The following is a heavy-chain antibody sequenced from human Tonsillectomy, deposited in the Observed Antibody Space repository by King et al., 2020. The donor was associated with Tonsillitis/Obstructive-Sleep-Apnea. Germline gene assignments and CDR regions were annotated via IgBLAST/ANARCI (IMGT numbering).Heavy chain of an antibody. V-gene: IGHV3-23*04. D-gene: IGHD5-18*01. CDR3: ANEVGGSGYSYGPPDY. J-gene: IGHJ4*02. CDR1: GFTFTSYA. CDR2: ISPSGGST. Sequence: VQLVESGGGLVQSGGSLRLSCAASGFTFTSYAMTWVRQAPGKGLEWVSGISPSGGSTYYADSVKGRFTISRDNSKNTLYLHMNSLRAEDTALYSCANEVGGSGYSYGPPDYWGQGTLVTVSS.